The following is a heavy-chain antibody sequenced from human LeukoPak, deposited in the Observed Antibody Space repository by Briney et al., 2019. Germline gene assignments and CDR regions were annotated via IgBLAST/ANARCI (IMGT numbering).Heavy chain of an antibody. Sequence: SETLSLTCTVSGGSISSSNHFWGWIRQPPGKGLEWIGNIYSNGRTYYNPSLTSRVTISLDTSLNQFSLKLTSMTAADAAVYYCAGPYCTTISCPLYYYYMDVWGKGTTVTVSS. CDR3: AGPYCTTISCPLYYYYMDV. CDR2: IYSNGRT. J-gene: IGHJ6*03. D-gene: IGHD2-8*01. V-gene: IGHV4-39*07. CDR1: GGSISSSNHF.